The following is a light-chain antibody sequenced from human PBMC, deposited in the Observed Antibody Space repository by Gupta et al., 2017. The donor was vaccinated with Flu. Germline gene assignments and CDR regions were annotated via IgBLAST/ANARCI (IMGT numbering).Light chain of an antibody. CDR1: QGIGSW. CDR3: QQGYTFPWT. V-gene: IGKV1-12*01. Sequence: DIQMTQSPSFVSASIGDRVTITCRASQGIGSWLAWYQQKPGKAPKLLIYAAFSWQNGVPSRFRGSVSGTLFTLTISSRQPEDFASYFGQQGYTFPWTFGKGTKVEIK. J-gene: IGKJ1*01. CDR2: AAF.